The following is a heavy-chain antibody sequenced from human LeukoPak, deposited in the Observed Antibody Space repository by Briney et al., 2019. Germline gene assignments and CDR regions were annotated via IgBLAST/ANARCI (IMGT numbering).Heavy chain of an antibody. CDR3: ITPLPYSAQ. J-gene: IGHJ4*02. CDR2: IKPKTDGETT. CDR1: AFIFSGHW. D-gene: IGHD2-21*01. V-gene: IGHV3-15*07. Sequence: PGGSLRLSCEGSAFIFSGHWMNWVRQAPGKGLEWVGRIKPKTDGETTEYAAPVKDRFPISRDDSKSMMYLQMNSLKTEDTAVYCCITPLPYSAQGGQGTLVTVSS.